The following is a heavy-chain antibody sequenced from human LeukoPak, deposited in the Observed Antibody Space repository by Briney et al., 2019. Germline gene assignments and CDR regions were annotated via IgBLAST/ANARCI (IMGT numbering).Heavy chain of an antibody. J-gene: IGHJ4*02. CDR2: ISYDGSNK. Sequence: PGGSLRLSCAASGFTFSGYAMHWVRQAPGKGLEWVAVISYDGSNKYYADSVKGRFTISRDNSKNTLYLQMNSLRAEDTAVYYCARDRAMIVVVILDYWGQGTLVTVSS. V-gene: IGHV3-30-3*01. CDR3: ARDRAMIVVVILDY. CDR1: GFTFSGYA. D-gene: IGHD3-22*01.